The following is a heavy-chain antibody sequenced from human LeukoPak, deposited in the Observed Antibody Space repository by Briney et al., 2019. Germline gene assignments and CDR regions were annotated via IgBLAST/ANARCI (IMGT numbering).Heavy chain of an antibody. CDR2: ISGSGTST. J-gene: IGHJ4*02. Sequence: GGSLRLSCAASGFTFYCYAMHWVRQAPGKGLEWVSLISGSGTSTFYADSVKGRFTISRDNSKNSLSLQMNSLRTEDTALYYCAKDRLGVGIMGYFDYECQGTLVTVSS. D-gene: IGHD3-3*01. V-gene: IGHV3-43*02. CDR1: GFTFYCYA. CDR3: AKDRLGVGIMGYFDY.